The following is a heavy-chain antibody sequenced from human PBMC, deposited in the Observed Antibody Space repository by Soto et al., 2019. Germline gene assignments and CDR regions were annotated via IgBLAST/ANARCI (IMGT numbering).Heavy chain of an antibody. CDR2: IYNRGNT. D-gene: IGHD6-19*01. Sequence: SESLSLTCTVSGGSISDNYWSWIRQPPGKGLEWIGYIYNRGNTNYNPSLKSRATISVDTSKNQFSLKLTSVTAADTAVYYCARAGGWYADWFDPWGQGTLVTVSS. V-gene: IGHV4-59*01. CDR3: ARAGGWYADWFDP. CDR1: GGSISDNY. J-gene: IGHJ5*02.